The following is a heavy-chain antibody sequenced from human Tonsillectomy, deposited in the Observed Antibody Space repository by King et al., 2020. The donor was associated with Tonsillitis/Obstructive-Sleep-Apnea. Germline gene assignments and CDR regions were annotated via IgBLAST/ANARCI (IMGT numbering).Heavy chain of an antibody. CDR1: GYIFTDYA. V-gene: IGHV1-3*04. CDR2: INTGNGDT. CDR3: ARDKIELDP. J-gene: IGHJ5*02. D-gene: IGHD3-22*01. Sequence: QLVQSGAEVKNPGASVKVSCKASGYIFTDYAMHWVRQAPGQRLELVGWINTGNGDTKYSQKFQGRITITRVTSASTAYMELNNLRSEDTAVYYCARDKIELDPWGQGTLVIVSS.